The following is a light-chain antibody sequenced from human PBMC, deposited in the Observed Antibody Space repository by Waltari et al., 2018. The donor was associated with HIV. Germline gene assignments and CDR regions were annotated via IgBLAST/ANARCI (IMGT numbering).Light chain of an antibody. CDR3: GTWDTSLSAGV. Sequence: QSVLTQPPAVSAAPGQTVTLSRSGSSPNIANNYVSWYQQLPGTAPKLLIYDNNRRSSGIPDRFSGSKSGTSATLAIAGLQTGDEADYYCGTWDTSLSAGVFGGGTKVTVL. J-gene: IGLJ2*01. V-gene: IGLV1-51*01. CDR2: DNN. CDR1: SPNIANNY.